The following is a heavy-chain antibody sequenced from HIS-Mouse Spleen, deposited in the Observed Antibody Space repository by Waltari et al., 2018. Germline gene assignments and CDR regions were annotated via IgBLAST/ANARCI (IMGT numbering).Heavy chain of an antibody. V-gene: IGHV3-21*01. CDR3: ASLPFVDYYGSGSYYN. CDR2: ISSSSSYI. J-gene: IGHJ4*02. D-gene: IGHD3-10*01. CDR1: GFTFSSYS. Sequence: SCAASGFTFSSYSMNWVRQAAGKGLEWVSSISSSSSYIYYADSVKGRFTISRDNAKNSLYLQMNSLRAEDTAVYYCASLPFVDYYGSGSYYNWGQGTLVTVSS.